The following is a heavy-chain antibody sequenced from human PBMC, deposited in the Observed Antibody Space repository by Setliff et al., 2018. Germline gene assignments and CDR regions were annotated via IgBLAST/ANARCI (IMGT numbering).Heavy chain of an antibody. D-gene: IGHD3-16*01. CDR1: GYTFTNYG. V-gene: IGHV1-18*01. Sequence: ASVKVSCKASGYTFTNYGITWVRQAPGQGLEWMGWIIAYNGNTNYAQKLQGRVTITTDKSTSTAYMELRSLRSDDTALYYCARGAYDSYYFDYWGQGTLVTVSS. J-gene: IGHJ4*02. CDR3: ARGAYDSYYFDY. CDR2: IIAYNGNT.